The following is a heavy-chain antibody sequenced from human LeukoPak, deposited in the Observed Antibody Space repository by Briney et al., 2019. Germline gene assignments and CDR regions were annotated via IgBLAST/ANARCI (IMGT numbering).Heavy chain of an antibody. Sequence: GESLKISCKGSGYSFTSYWIGWVRQMPGKGLEWMGIIYPGDSDTRYSPSFRGQVTISADKSISTAYLQWSSLKASDTAMYYCARQRGHYDSIALWFDPWGQGTLSPSPQ. CDR2: IYPGDSDT. D-gene: IGHD3-3*01. CDR1: GYSFTSYW. V-gene: IGHV5-51*01. CDR3: ARQRGHYDSIALWFDP. J-gene: IGHJ5*02.